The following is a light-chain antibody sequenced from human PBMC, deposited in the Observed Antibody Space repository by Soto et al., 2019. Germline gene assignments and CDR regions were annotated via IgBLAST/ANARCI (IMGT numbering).Light chain of an antibody. CDR3: QQYGTAPIT. CDR1: QSVIANY. J-gene: IGKJ5*01. CDR2: RAS. V-gene: IGKV3-20*01. Sequence: DIVLTQSPGTLSLSPVERATLSCMASQSVIANYLAWYQQKPGQAPRLPIYRASSRATGIPDRFSGTGSGTDFTLTISRVEPEDFAVYYCQQYGTAPITFGQGTRLEIK.